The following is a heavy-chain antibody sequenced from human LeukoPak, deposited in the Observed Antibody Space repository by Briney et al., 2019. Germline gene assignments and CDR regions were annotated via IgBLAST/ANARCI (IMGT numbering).Heavy chain of an antibody. CDR2: IFYSGSP. V-gene: IGHV4-59*08. CDR3: ATSKLQLFPFDY. D-gene: IGHD3-10*01. CDR1: GGSISSYY. Sequence: SETLSLTCTVSGGSISSYYWSWIRQPPGKGLEWIGNIFYSGSPNYNPSLKSRVTVSFDTSKNQFSLKLSSVTAADTAVYYCATSKLQLFPFDYWGQGTLVTVSS. J-gene: IGHJ4*02.